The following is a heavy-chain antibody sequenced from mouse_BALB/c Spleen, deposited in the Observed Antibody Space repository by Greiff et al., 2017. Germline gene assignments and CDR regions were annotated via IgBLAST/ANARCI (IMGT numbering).Heavy chain of an antibody. J-gene: IGHJ2*01. D-gene: IGHD2-4*01. CDR3: ARGPSTMITLFYFDY. CDR1: GYTFSSYW. V-gene: IGHV1-9*01. CDR2: ILPGSGST. Sequence: QVQLQQSGPELVKPGASVKMSCKATGYTFSSYWIEWVKQRPGHGLEWIGEILPGSGSTNYNEKFKGKATFTADTSSNTAYMQLSSLTSEDSAVYYCARGPSTMITLFYFDYWGQGTTLTVSS.